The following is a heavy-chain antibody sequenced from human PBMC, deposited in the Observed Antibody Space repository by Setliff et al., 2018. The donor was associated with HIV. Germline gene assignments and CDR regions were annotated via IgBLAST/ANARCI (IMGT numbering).Heavy chain of an antibody. CDR2: VYPGDSDV. Sequence: PGESLKISCKASGYSFPDYWIAWVRQMPGKGLEWVGAVYPGDSDVRYSPSFQGQVTISADKSITTAYLQWTTLKAPDTAMYYCTRGGTTTTSRSFDLWGQGTLVTVSS. CDR3: TRGGTTTTSRSFDL. V-gene: IGHV5-51*01. J-gene: IGHJ3*01. D-gene: IGHD1-26*01. CDR1: GYSFPDYW.